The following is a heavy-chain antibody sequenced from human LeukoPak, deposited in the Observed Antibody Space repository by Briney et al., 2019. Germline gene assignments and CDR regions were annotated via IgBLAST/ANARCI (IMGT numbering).Heavy chain of an antibody. V-gene: IGHV3-11*05. D-gene: IGHD3-22*01. J-gene: IGHJ4*02. CDR2: ISSSSSDR. Sequence: GGSLRLSCAASGFTFIDYYMSWIRQVPGKGLEWVSYISSSSSDRNYADSVKGRFTISRDNAKNSLYLQMNSLRAEDTAVYYCAKDRMIVVVITGGTAWGQGTLVTVSS. CDR3: AKDRMIVVVITGGTA. CDR1: GFTFIDYY.